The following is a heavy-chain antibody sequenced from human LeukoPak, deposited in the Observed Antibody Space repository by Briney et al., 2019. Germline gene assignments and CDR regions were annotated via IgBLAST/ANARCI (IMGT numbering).Heavy chain of an antibody. CDR3: ASASEAGVHFDY. V-gene: IGHV4-4*07. J-gene: IGHJ4*02. D-gene: IGHD2-8*01. Sequence: PSETLSLTCAVSGGSISSYYWSWIRQPAGKGLEWIGRFYTSGSTNYNPSLKSRVTMSVDTSKNQFSLKLSSVTAADTAVYYCASASEAGVHFDYWGQGTLVTVSS. CDR2: FYTSGST. CDR1: GGSISSYY.